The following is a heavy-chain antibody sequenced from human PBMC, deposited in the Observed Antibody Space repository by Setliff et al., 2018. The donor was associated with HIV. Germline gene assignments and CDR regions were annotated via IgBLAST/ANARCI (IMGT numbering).Heavy chain of an antibody. CDR3: ARGEALEWEASHDAFDI. J-gene: IGHJ3*02. V-gene: IGHV1-18*01. D-gene: IGHD1-26*01. Sequence: ASVKVSCKASGYTFITYGITWVRQAPGQGLEWMGWINAGNGNTKYSQKFQGRVTMTRDTSTHTVYMELSSLRSEDTAVYYCARGEALEWEASHDAFDIWGQGTMVTVSS. CDR2: INAGNGNT. CDR1: GYTFITYG.